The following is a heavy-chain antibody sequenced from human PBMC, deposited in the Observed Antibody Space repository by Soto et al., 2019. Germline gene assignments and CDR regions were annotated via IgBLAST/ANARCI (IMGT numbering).Heavy chain of an antibody. D-gene: IGHD3-22*01. J-gene: IGHJ4*02. CDR3: ARQFDSDSSGHYYAY. Sequence: ASVKVSCKASGYTFTDYHIHWVRQAPGQGLEFMGWINANNGGAGSAQQFQGRVTVTRDTSITTVYMELSNLRSEDTAVYYCARQFDSDSSGHYYAYWGQGTLVTVSS. CDR1: GYTFTDYH. V-gene: IGHV1-2*02. CDR2: INANNGGA.